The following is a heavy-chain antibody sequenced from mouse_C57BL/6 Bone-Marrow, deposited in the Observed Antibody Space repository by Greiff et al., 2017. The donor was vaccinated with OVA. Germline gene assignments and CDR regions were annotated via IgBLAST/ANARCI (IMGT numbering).Heavy chain of an antibody. Sequence: QVQLQQSGPELVKPGASVKLSCKASGYTFTSYDINWVKQRPGQGLEWIGWIYPRDGSTKYNEKFKGKATLTVDTSSSTAYMELHSLTSEDSAVYFCARDPLYYYGSSHYAMDYWGQGTSVTVSS. CDR2: IYPRDGST. J-gene: IGHJ4*01. V-gene: IGHV1-85*01. CDR3: ARDPLYYYGSSHYAMDY. D-gene: IGHD1-1*01. CDR1: GYTFTSYD.